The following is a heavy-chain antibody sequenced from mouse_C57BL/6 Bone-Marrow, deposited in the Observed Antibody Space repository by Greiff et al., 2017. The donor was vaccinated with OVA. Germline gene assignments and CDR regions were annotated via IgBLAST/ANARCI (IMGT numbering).Heavy chain of an antibody. CDR2: INPSNGGT. V-gene: IGHV1-53*01. J-gene: IGHJ2*01. D-gene: IGHD1-1*01. CDR1: GYTFTSYW. Sequence: VQLQQPGTELVKPGASVKLSCKASGYTFTSYWMHWVKQRPGQGLEWIGNINPSNGGTNYNEKFKSKATLTVDKSSSTAYMQLSSLTSEDSAVYYGAREGYSYGSSVDWGGKGTTPAVSS. CDR3: AREGYSYGSSVDW.